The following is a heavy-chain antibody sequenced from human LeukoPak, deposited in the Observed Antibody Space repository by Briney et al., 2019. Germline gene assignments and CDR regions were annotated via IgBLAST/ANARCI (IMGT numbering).Heavy chain of an antibody. V-gene: IGHV3-7*01. D-gene: IGHD3-10*01. J-gene: IGHJ5*01. CDR3: GGWGVNAGLDS. CDR2: INPSGSDK. Sequence: GGSLRLSCAGSGFTLSNSWMGWVRQAPGKGLEWVANINPSGSDKYYVDSAEGRFTVSKDNAKNSVYLQMNSLRVEDTGIYYCGGWGVNAGLDSWGQGTLVSVSS. CDR1: GFTLSNSW.